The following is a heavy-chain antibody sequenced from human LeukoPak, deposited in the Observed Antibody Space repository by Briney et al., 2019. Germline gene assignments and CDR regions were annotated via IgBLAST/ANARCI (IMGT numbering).Heavy chain of an antibody. CDR3: ARDFFQQWLITGVFDS. V-gene: IGHV3-30*03. D-gene: IGHD6-19*01. J-gene: IGHJ4*02. Sequence: GGSLRLSCAASGFTFSSYGMHWVRQAPGKGLEWVAVISYDGSNEYYADSVKGRFTISRDNSKNTLYLQMNSLRAEDTAVYYCARDFFQQWLITGVFDSWGQGTLVTVSS. CDR1: GFTFSSYG. CDR2: ISYDGSNE.